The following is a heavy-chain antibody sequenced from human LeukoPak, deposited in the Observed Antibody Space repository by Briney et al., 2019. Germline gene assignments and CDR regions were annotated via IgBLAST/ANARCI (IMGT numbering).Heavy chain of an antibody. D-gene: IGHD3-16*02. CDR1: GFTFSSYW. Sequence: PGGSLRLSCAASGFTFSSYWMSWVGQAPGKGVEGVAYIKRDGSEKYYVDSVKGRFTISRDNAKNSLYLQMNSLRAEDTAVYYCARDIEAFDIWGQGTMVTVSS. J-gene: IGHJ3*02. CDR3: ARDIEAFDI. V-gene: IGHV3-7*01. CDR2: IKRDGSEK.